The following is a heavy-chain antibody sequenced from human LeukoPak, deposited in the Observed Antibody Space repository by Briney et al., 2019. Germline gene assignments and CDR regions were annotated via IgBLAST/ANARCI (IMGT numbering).Heavy chain of an antibody. D-gene: IGHD1-26*01. Sequence: ASVKVSCKASGGTFSSYAISWVRQAPGQGLEWMGRIIPIFGTANYAQKFQGRVTITTDESTSTAYMELSSLRSEDTAVYYCAGKLSGSCYVDYYYYMDVWGKGTTVTVSS. CDR1: GGTFSSYA. J-gene: IGHJ6*03. CDR3: AGKLSGSCYVDYYYYMDV. V-gene: IGHV1-69*05. CDR2: IIPIFGTA.